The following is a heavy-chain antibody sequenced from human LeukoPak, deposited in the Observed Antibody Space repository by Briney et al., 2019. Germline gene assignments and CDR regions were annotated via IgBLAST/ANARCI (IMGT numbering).Heavy chain of an antibody. CDR1: GGTFSSYA. CDR3: ARESGYCSSTSCFPFDY. Sequence: ASVKVSCKASGGTFSSYAISWVRQAPGQGLEWMGGIIPIFGTANYAQKFQGRVTISADESTSTAYMELSSLRSEDTALYYCARESGYCSSTSCFPFDYWGQGTLVTVSS. D-gene: IGHD2-2*01. V-gene: IGHV1-69*13. CDR2: IIPIFGTA. J-gene: IGHJ4*02.